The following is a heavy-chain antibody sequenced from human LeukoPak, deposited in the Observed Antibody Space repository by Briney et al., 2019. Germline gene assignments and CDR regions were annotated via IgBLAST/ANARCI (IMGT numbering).Heavy chain of an antibody. CDR1: GYTFTGYY. CDR2: INPNSGGT. Sequence: GASVKVSCKASGYTFTGYYMHWVRHAPGQGLEWMGWINPNSGGTNYAQKFQGRVTMTRDTSISTAYMELSRLRSDEPAVYYCASPTSIRTTGYDYWGQGTLVTVSS. CDR3: ASPTSIRTTGYDY. D-gene: IGHD4-17*01. J-gene: IGHJ4*02. V-gene: IGHV1-2*02.